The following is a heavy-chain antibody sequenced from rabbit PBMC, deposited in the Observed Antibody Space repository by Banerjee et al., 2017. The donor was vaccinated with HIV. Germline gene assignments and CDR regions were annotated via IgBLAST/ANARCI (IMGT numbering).Heavy chain of an antibody. CDR3: ARDLAGVIGWNFDL. D-gene: IGHD4-1*01. J-gene: IGHJ3*01. Sequence: QEQLVESGGGLVQPGGSLKLSCKASGFDFSSYGVSWVRQAPGKGLEWIACIYGGSSGSTHYASWAKGRFTISKTSSTTVTLQMTSLTAADTATYFCARDLAGVIGWNFDLGGQGTLVTV. CDR1: GFDFSSYG. V-gene: IGHV1S45*01. CDR2: IYGGSSGST.